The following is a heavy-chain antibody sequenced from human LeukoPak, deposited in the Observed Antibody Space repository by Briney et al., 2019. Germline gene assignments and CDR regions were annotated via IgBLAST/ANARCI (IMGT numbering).Heavy chain of an antibody. CDR3: ARGTMTTVTYYFDY. CDR1: GGSLSGYY. V-gene: IGHV4-34*01. CDR2: INHSGST. D-gene: IGHD4-17*01. Sequence: SETLSLTCAVYGGSLSGYYWSWIRQPPGKGLEWIGEINHSGSTNYNPSLKSRVTISVDTSENQFSLKLSSVTAADTAVYYSARGTMTTVTYYFDYWGQGTLVTVSS. J-gene: IGHJ4*02.